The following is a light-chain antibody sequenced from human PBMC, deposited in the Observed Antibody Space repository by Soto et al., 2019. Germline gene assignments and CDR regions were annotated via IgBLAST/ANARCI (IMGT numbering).Light chain of an antibody. V-gene: IGKV3-11*01. J-gene: IGKJ4*01. CDR1: QSVSSY. CDR3: QQRSHWPPGKVT. CDR2: DAS. Sequence: EIVLTQSPATLSLSPGERATLSCRASQSVSSYLAWYQQKPGQAPRLLIYDASNRATGIPARFSGSGSGTDFTLTISSLETEDFAVYYCQQRSHWPPGKVTFGGGTKVEIK.